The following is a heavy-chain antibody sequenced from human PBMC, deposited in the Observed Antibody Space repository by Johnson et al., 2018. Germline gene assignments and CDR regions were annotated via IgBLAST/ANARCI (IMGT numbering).Heavy chain of an antibody. CDR3: ARARSWGIQLYYYYYGMDV. Sequence: QVQLVESGGGVVQXGRSXRLXCAASGFTFSSYGMHWVRQAPGKGLEWVAVIWYDGSNKYYADSVKGRFTISRDNSKNTRYRQMNSRRAEDTAVYYCARARSWGIQLYYYYYGMDVWGQGTTVTVSS. D-gene: IGHD5-18*01. CDR2: IWYDGSNK. V-gene: IGHV3-33*01. CDR1: GFTFSSYG. J-gene: IGHJ6*02.